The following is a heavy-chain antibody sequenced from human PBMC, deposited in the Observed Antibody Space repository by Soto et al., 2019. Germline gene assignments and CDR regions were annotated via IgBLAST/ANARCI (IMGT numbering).Heavy chain of an antibody. CDR2: INHSGST. D-gene: IGHD3-9*01. V-gene: IGHV4-34*01. J-gene: IGHJ5*02. Sequence: SETLSLTCAVYGGSFSGYYWSWIRQPPGKGLEWIGEINHSGSTNYNPSLKSRVTISVDTSKNQFSLKLSSVTAADTAVYYCARGLRIRLTSGIWFDPWGQGTLVTVSS. CDR1: GGSFSGYY. CDR3: ARGLRIRLTSGIWFDP.